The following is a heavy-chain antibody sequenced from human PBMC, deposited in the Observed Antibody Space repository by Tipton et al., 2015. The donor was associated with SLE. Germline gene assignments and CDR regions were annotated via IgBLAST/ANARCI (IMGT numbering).Heavy chain of an antibody. CDR3: ARSPRGDWDY. V-gene: IGHV4-39*07. D-gene: IGHD3/OR15-3a*01. CDR1: GGSISSSSYY. J-gene: IGHJ4*02. CDR2: IYYSGST. Sequence: TLSLTCTVSGGSISSSSYYWGWIRQPPGKGLEWIGSIYYSGSTYYNPSLKSRVTISVDTSKNHFSLKLSSGTAADTAVYYCARSPRGDWDYWGQGTLVIVSS.